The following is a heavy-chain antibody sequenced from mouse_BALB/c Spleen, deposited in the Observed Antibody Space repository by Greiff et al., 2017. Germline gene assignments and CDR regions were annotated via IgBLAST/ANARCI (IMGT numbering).Heavy chain of an antibody. Sequence: EVMLVESGGGLVQPGGSLRLSCATSGFTFTDYYMSWVRQPPGKALEWLGFIRNKANGYTTEYSASVKGRFTISRDNSQSILYLQMNTLRAEDSATYYCARVYDAFDYWGQGTTLTVSS. V-gene: IGHV7-3*02. J-gene: IGHJ2*01. D-gene: IGHD2-3*01. CDR3: ARVYDAFDY. CDR1: GFTFTDYY. CDR2: IRNKANGYTT.